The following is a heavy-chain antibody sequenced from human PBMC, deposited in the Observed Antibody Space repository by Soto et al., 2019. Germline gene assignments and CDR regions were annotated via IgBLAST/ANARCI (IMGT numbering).Heavy chain of an antibody. CDR1: GGSVNDHY. CDR3: SSVEVGPDDLSYFDS. CDR2: IYHSGGT. Sequence: SETLSLTCSVSGGSVNDHYWSWIRQPPGKSLEWVAFIYHSGGTDYSPSLQSRVSLSVDTSKNQFSLRLSSVTAADTALYFCSSVEVGPDDLSYFDSWGQGTLVTVSS. J-gene: IGHJ4*02. D-gene: IGHD2-2*01. V-gene: IGHV4-59*02.